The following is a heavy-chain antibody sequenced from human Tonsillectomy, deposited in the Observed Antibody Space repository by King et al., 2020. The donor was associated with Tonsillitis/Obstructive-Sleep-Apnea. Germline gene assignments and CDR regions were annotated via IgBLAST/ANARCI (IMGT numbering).Heavy chain of an antibody. D-gene: IGHD3-3*01. Sequence: VQLVQSGGGVVQPGRSLRLSCAASGFTFSSYGMHWVRQAPGKGLEWVAVIWYDGSNKYYADSVKGRFTISRDNSKNTLYLQMNSLRAEDTAVYYCARETGAYDPHGYFDLWGRGTLVTVSS. CDR1: GFTFSSYG. V-gene: IGHV3-33*01. J-gene: IGHJ2*01. CDR3: ARETGAYDPHGYFDL. CDR2: IWYDGSNK.